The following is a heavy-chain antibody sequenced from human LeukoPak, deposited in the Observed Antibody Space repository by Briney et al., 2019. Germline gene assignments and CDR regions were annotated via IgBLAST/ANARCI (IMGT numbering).Heavy chain of an antibody. D-gene: IGHD5-24*01. V-gene: IGHV3-48*01. CDR3: ARDGLQFLDYFDY. J-gene: IGHJ4*02. Sequence: PGGSLRLSCAASGFTFSAYHMNWVRQAPGKGLEWVSYIRGSSSTMYYADSVKGRFTISRDNAKNSLYLQMNSLRAEDTAVYYCARDGLQFLDYFDYWGQGTLVTVSS. CDR2: IRGSSSTM. CDR1: GFTFSAYH.